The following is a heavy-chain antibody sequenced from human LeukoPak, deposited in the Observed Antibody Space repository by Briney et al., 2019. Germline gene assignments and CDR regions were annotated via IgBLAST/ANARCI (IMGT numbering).Heavy chain of an antibody. D-gene: IGHD1-26*01. CDR3: AKDLGGTYYPFDY. V-gene: IGHV3-23*01. CDR2: ISGSGDIT. J-gene: IGHJ4*02. CDR1: GFIFSSHV. Sequence: PGGSLRLSCAASGFIFSSHVMSWVRQAPGKGLEGVSAISGSGDITSYADSVKGRFTISRDNSKNTLHLQMNSLRGEDTAVYYCAKDLGGTYYPFDYWGQGTLVTVSS.